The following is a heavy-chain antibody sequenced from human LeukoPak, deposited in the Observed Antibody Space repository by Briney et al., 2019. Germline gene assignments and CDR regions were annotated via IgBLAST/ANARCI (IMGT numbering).Heavy chain of an antibody. J-gene: IGHJ4*02. D-gene: IGHD1-26*01. V-gene: IGHV3-7*01. CDR1: GGTFSAYW. Sequence: PGGSLRLSCAVSGGTFSAYWMAWVRQSPGKGLEWVAEINEDGSVKYYVDSMKGRFTISRDNAKNSLYLQMNTLGAEDTAVYYCAKVQRDSDRYWGERTLVTVSS. CDR2: INEDGSVK. CDR3: AKVQRDSDRY.